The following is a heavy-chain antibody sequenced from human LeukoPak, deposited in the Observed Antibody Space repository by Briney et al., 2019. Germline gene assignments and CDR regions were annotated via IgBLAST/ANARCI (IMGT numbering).Heavy chain of an antibody. CDR2: IIPIFGTA. CDR1: GGTFSSYA. CDR3: ARVSCSGGSCYRDYFDY. J-gene: IGHJ4*02. V-gene: IGHV1-69*13. D-gene: IGHD2-15*01. Sequence: ASVKVSXKASGGTFSSYAISWVRQAPGQGLEWMGGIIPIFGTANYAQKFQGRVTITADESTSTAYMELSSLRSEDTAVYYCARVSCSGGSCYRDYFDYWGQGTLVTVSS.